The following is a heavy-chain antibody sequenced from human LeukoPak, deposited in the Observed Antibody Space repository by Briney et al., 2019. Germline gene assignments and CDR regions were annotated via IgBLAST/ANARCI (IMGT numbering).Heavy chain of an antibody. D-gene: IGHD3-9*01. CDR1: GYTFTSYD. CDR3: ARGSYYDILTGYPSIYYYYMDV. J-gene: IGHJ6*03. Sequence: ASVKGSCKASGYTFTSYDINWVRQATGQGLEWMGWMNPNSGNTGYAQKFQGRVTMTRNTSISTAYMELSSLRSEDTAVYYCARGSYYDILTGYPSIYYYYMDVWGKGTTVTVSS. CDR2: MNPNSGNT. V-gene: IGHV1-8*01.